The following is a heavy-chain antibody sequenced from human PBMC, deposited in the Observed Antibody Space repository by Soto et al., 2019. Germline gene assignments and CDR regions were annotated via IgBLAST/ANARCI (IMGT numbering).Heavy chain of an antibody. D-gene: IGHD3-3*01. CDR2: ISYDGSYK. CDR1: GFTFNSHT. V-gene: IGHV3-30-3*01. CDR3: ARHGLTAFGIIPPWDVDA. Sequence: GGSLRLSCTASGFTFNSHTMHWVRQAPGEGLEWVAVISYDGSYKFYADSVKGRFTISRGNSKSTLYLQMNRLTAADTAIYYCARHGLTAFGIIPPWDVDAWGQGTTVTVSS. J-gene: IGHJ6*02.